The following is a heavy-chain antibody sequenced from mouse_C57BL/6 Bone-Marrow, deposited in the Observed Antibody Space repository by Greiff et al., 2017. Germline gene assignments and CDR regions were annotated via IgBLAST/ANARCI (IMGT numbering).Heavy chain of an antibody. D-gene: IGHD1-1*02. J-gene: IGHJ3*01. Sequence: VQLKESVAELVRPGASVKMSCTASGFNFKNTYMHWVKQRPEQGLEWIGRIDPANGNTKYAPKFQGKATITADTSSSTAYMQLSSLTSEDTAIYYCARWCSFAYWGQGTVVTVAA. V-gene: IGHV14-3*01. CDR2: IDPANGNT. CDR1: GFNFKNTY. CDR3: ARWCSFAY.